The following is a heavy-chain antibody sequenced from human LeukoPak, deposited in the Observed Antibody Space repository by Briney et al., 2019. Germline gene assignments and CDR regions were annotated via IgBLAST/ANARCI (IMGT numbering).Heavy chain of an antibody. J-gene: IGHJ5*02. CDR3: AKWPGFPNWFDP. D-gene: IGHD2-8*01. Sequence: GGSLRLSCAASGFTFSSYWMHWVRQAPGKGLVWVSRINSDGSSTSYADSVKGRFTISRDNAKNTLYLQMNSLRAEDTAVYYCAKWPGFPNWFDPWGQGTLVTVSS. V-gene: IGHV3-74*01. CDR2: INSDGSST. CDR1: GFTFSSYW.